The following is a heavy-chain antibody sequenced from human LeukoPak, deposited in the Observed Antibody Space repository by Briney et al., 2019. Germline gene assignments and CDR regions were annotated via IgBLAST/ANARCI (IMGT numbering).Heavy chain of an antibody. CDR3: ARDSEGYCSSTSCYEGYFDY. V-gene: IGHV3-30*01. Sequence: GRSLRLSCAASGFTFSSYAMHWVRQAPGKGLGWVAVISYDGSNKYYADSVKGRFTISRDNSKNTLYLQMNSLRAEDTAVYYCARDSEGYCSSTSCYEGYFDYWGQGTLVTVSS. J-gene: IGHJ4*02. CDR1: GFTFSSYA. D-gene: IGHD2-2*01. CDR2: ISYDGSNK.